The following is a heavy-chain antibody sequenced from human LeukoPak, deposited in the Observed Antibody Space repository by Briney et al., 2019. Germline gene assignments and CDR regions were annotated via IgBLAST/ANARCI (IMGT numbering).Heavy chain of an antibody. D-gene: IGHD1-1*01. CDR2: ISHTGNDI. CDR3: AGDGTGVLPGDAFDI. Sequence: RGSLTLSCAASGFTFSTHSMNWVRQAPGKGLEWVSYISHTGNDIYYGESVKGRFTISRDNAKNSLYLQMHTLRAEDTAVYYCAGDGTGVLPGDAFDIWSQGTMVTV. V-gene: IGHV3-21*05. J-gene: IGHJ3*02. CDR1: GFTFSTHS.